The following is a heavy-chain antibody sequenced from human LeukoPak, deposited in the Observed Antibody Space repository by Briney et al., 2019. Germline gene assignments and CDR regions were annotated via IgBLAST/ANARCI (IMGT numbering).Heavy chain of an antibody. J-gene: IGHJ6*02. CDR1: GFTFSGSA. V-gene: IGHV3-73*01. CDR2: IRSKADT. Sequence: GGSLRLSCAASGFTFSGSAIHWVRQASGRGLEWVGRIRSKADTAYAASVKGRFTISRDDSRNTAYLQMNSLQTEDTAVYYCAMLRAARTESYFYYGMDVWGQGTTVTVSS. CDR3: AMLRAARTESYFYYGMDV. D-gene: IGHD6-6*01.